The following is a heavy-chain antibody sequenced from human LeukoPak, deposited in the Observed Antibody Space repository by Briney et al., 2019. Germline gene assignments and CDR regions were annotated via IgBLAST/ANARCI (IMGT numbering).Heavy chain of an antibody. CDR2: INSGSRDI. V-gene: IGHV3-21*01. Sequence: PGGSLRLSCAASGFTFNSYIMTWVRQTPGKGLEWVSSINSGSRDISYADSVRGRFTISRDNADNFLYLQMNSLRVEDSGVYYCAKVGVPKGDSSSWFFDYWGQGTLVTVSS. CDR1: GFTFNSYI. CDR3: AKVGVPKGDSSSWFFDY. D-gene: IGHD6-13*01. J-gene: IGHJ4*02.